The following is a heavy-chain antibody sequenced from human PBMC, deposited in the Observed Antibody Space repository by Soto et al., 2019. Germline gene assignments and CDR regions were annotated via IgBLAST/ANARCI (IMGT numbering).Heavy chain of an antibody. CDR2: ISHSGST. Sequence: PSETLSLTCTVSGDSITSGAYSWSWIRQPPGKGLEWIGYISHSGSTYYNPSLKSRVTISIDRSENHFSLNLNSVTAADTAVYYYARAAAGSYFDVWGQ. V-gene: IGHV4-30-2*01. D-gene: IGHD1-26*01. CDR1: GDSITSGAYS. J-gene: IGHJ3*01. CDR3: ARAAAGSYFDV.